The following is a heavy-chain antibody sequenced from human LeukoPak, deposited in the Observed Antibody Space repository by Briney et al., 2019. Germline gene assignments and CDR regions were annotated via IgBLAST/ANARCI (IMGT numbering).Heavy chain of an antibody. D-gene: IGHD2-15*01. CDR1: GYTFTGYY. CDR2: INPNSGGT. CDR3: ARETLGDSSGGSCFRYWFDP. Sequence: ASVKVSCKASGYTFTGYYMHWVRQAPGQGLGWMGWINPNSGGTNYAQKFQGWVTMTRDTSISTAYMELSRLRSDDTAVYYCARETLGDSSGGSCFRYWFDPWLLGTLVTVSS. J-gene: IGHJ5*02. V-gene: IGHV1-2*04.